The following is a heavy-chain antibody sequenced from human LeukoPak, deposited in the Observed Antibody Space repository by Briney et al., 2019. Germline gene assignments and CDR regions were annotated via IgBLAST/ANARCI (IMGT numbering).Heavy chain of an antibody. Sequence: GGSLRLSCAASGFTFSNYAMNWVRQAPGKGLEWVAVISGRSGSSFYADSVKGRFAISRDNYKNTLYLQMNNLRSEDTAVYYCAKDRGYIYGSSDSWGQGSLVTVSS. V-gene: IGHV3-23*01. CDR2: ISGRSGSS. J-gene: IGHJ5*01. CDR3: AKDRGYIYGSSDS. CDR1: GFTFSNYA. D-gene: IGHD5-18*01.